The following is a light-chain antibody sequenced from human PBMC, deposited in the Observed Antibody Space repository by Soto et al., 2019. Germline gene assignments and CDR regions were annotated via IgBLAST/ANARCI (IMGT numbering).Light chain of an antibody. CDR3: CSYAGSTGHVV. Sequence: QSVLTQPASVSGSPGQSITISCTGTSSDVGSYNLVSWYQQHPGKAPKLMIYEVSKRPSGVSNRFSGSKSGNTASLTISGLQAEDEADYYCCSYAGSTGHVVFGGGTKVTVL. J-gene: IGLJ2*01. V-gene: IGLV2-23*02. CDR1: SSDVGSYNL. CDR2: EVS.